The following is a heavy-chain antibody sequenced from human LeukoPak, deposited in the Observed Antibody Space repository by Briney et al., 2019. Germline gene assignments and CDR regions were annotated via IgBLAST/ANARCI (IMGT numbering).Heavy chain of an antibody. V-gene: IGHV3-74*01. J-gene: IGHJ4*02. D-gene: IGHD6-13*01. CDR1: GFTFSSYW. CDR3: ARVSSSSWWALDY. CDR2: INTDGSST. Sequence: GGSLRLSCAASGFTFSSYWMHWVRQAPGKGLVWVSHINTDGSSTSYADSVKGRFTISRDNAKNTLYLQMNSLRAEDTAVYYCARVSSSSWWALDYWGQGTLVTVSS.